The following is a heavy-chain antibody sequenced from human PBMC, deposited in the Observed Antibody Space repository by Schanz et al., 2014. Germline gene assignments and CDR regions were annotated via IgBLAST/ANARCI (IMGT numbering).Heavy chain of an antibody. CDR3: AKELYSGSHYGWFDP. J-gene: IGHJ5*02. CDR1: GVTSDDYG. Sequence: EVQLVESGGGLVQPGRSLRLSCVVSGVTSDDYGMHWVRQVPGKGLEWVSAISGSGGSTYYADSVKGRFTISRDNSNHTLYLQMNSLRADDTAVYYCAKELYSGSHYGWFDPWGQGTLVTVSS. V-gene: IGHV3-23*04. CDR2: ISGSGGST. D-gene: IGHD1-26*01.